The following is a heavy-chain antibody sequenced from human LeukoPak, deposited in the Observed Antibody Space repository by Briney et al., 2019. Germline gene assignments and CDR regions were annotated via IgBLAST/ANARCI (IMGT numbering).Heavy chain of an antibody. Sequence: PGGSLRLSCTASGFTFSSYAMNWVRQAPGKGLEWVSGIGAGGTFTYYADSVKGRFTIFRDNSRNTLYLQMNSLRAEDTAVYYCATRGTTATKYFEHWGQGTLVTVSS. CDR2: IGAGGTFT. CDR3: ATRGTTATKYFEH. D-gene: IGHD1-1*01. J-gene: IGHJ4*02. CDR1: GFTFSSYA. V-gene: IGHV3-23*01.